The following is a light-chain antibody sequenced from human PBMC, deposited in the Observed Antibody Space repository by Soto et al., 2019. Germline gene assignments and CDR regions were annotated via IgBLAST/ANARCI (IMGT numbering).Light chain of an antibody. CDR1: QSLVYSDGNTY. J-gene: IGKJ3*01. V-gene: IGKV2-30*01. Sequence: DVVMTQSPLSLPVTLGQPASISCRSSQSLVYSDGNTYLSWFQQRPGQSPRRLIYKVSKRDSGVPDRVSGSGSGTDFTLKISRVEAEDVGVYYCMHGTNWPHTFGPGTKVDIK. CDR2: KVS. CDR3: MHGTNWPHT.